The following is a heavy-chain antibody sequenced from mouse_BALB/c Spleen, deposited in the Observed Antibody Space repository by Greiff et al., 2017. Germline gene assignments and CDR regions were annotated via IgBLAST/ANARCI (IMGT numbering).Heavy chain of an antibody. V-gene: IGHV2-6-7*01. CDR3: ARGYYGSSYEYFDY. CDR2: IWGDGST. J-gene: IGHJ2*01. CDR1: GFSLTGYG. D-gene: IGHD1-1*01. Sequence: VKLMESGPGLVAPSQSLSITCTVSGFSLTGYGVNWVRQPPGKGLEWLGMIWGDGSTDYNSALKSRLSISKDNSKSQVFLKMNSLQTVDTARYYCARGYYGSSYEYFDYWGQGTTLTVSS.